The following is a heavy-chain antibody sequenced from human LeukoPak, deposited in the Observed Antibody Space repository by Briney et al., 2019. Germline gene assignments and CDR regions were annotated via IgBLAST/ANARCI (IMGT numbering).Heavy chain of an antibody. CDR1: GYTFTHQW. J-gene: IGHJ4*02. D-gene: IGHD2-21*02. CDR2: IYPRDSDT. Sequence: GESLRISCKASGYTFTHQWIGWVRQMSGSGLEWMGIIYPRDSDTIYSPSFQGHVTISADTSINTAYLEWSSLEASDTAIYYCARLTDNDSPFDYWGRGTLVSVSS. CDR3: ARLTDNDSPFDY. V-gene: IGHV5-51*01.